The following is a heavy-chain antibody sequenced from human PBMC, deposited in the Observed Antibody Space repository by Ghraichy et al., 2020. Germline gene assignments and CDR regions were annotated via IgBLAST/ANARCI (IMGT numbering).Heavy chain of an antibody. D-gene: IGHD3-22*01. J-gene: IGHJ4*02. Sequence: ESLNISCKTSGYSFTSYWIGWVRQMPGKGLQWMGIMYPGDSDIIYNPSFQGQVTISADRSLTTAYLQWSSLKASDTAMYYCARQVHSSGYHRPDFDYWGQGTLVTVSS. CDR1: GYSFTSYW. CDR3: ARQVHSSGYHRPDFDY. V-gene: IGHV5-51*01. CDR2: MYPGDSDI.